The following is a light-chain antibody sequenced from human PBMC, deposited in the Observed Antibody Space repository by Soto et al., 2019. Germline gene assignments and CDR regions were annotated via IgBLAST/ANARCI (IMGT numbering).Light chain of an antibody. CDR2: DTF. CDR3: LQSFTTPWT. J-gene: IGKJ1*01. CDR1: ESIRNE. Sequence: DIQMTQSPSSLSASLGDRVTITCRPSESIRNELNWFQQRPGKAPRLLIYDTFTLQSGVPSRFSGSVSGTEFSLTISSLQAGDSAIYYCLQSFTTPWTFGHGTKVDI. V-gene: IGKV1-39*01.